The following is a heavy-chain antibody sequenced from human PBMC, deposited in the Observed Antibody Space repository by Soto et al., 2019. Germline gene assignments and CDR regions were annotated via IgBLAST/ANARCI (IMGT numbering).Heavy chain of an antibody. CDR3: AREGGRGYSELDC. J-gene: IGHJ5*01. V-gene: IGHV1-2*02. D-gene: IGHD5-18*01. CDR2: INPNSGGT. Sequence: QVQLVQSGAEVKKPGASVKGSCKASGYTFTEYYMHWVRQAPGQGLEWMGWINPNSGGTYHAQNFQGRVTMTRYRSTTTSYMASASLRSDFSAVYYGAREGGRGYSELDCWGNGTLVIVSS. CDR1: GYTFTEYY.